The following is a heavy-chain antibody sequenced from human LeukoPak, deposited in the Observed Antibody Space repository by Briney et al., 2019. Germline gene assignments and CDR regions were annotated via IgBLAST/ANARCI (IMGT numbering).Heavy chain of an antibody. J-gene: IGHJ4*02. CDR1: GFTFSSYV. D-gene: IGHD3-10*01. CDR2: ISGSGDST. V-gene: IGHV3-23*01. Sequence: GGSLRLSCSASGFTFSSYVMRCVRQAPGKGLECGSAISGSGDSTYYADSVKGRFNISRDNSKNTLYLQMNSLRAEDTAVYYCAKEGKVRGVIGYWGQGTLVTVSS. CDR3: AKEGKVRGVIGY.